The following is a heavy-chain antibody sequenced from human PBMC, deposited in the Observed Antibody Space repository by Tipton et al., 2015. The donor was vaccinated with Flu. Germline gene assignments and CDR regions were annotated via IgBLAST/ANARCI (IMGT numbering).Heavy chain of an antibody. CDR2: IYYSGST. CDR1: GGSISSYY. V-gene: IGHV4-59*01. D-gene: IGHD2-2*01. J-gene: IGHJ6*02. Sequence: TLSLTCTVSGGSISSYYWSWIRQPPGKGLEWIGYIYYSGSTNYNPSLKSRVTISVDTSKNQFSLKLSSVTAADTAVYYCATKLDEYQVRYYGMDFWGQGTSVSVSS. CDR3: ATKLDEYQVRYYGMDF.